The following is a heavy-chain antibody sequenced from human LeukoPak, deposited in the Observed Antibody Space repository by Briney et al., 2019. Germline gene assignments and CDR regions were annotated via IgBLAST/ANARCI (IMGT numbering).Heavy chain of an antibody. CDR3: AKGAYDYIEIGYFDS. J-gene: IGHJ4*02. CDR2: LIGSSGST. Sequence: GGSLRLSCAASGFTSINYAMNWVRQAPGKGLEWVSVLIGSSGSTDYADSVKGRFTISRDNPENTLFLQMNSLRAEDTAIYYCAKGAYDYIEIGYFDSWGQGTLVTVSS. CDR1: GFTSINYA. V-gene: IGHV3-23*01. D-gene: IGHD5-12*01.